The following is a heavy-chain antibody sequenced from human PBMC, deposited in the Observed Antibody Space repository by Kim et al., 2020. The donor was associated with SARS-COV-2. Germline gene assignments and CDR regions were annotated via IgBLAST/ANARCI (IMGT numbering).Heavy chain of an antibody. V-gene: IGHV4-34*01. CDR1: GGSFSGYY. Sequence: SETLSLTCAVYGGSFSGYYWSWIRQPPGKGLEWIGEINHSGSTNYNPSLKSRVTISVDTSKNQFSLKLSSVTAADTAVYYCARGRVVGAYFDYWGQGTLVTVSS. D-gene: IGHD1-26*01. CDR3: ARGRVVGAYFDY. J-gene: IGHJ4*02. CDR2: INHSGST.